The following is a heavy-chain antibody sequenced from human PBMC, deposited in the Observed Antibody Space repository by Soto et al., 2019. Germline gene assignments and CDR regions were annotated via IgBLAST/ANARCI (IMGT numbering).Heavy chain of an antibody. V-gene: IGHV1-69*12. J-gene: IGHJ6*02. Sequence: QVQLVQSGAEVKKPGSSVKVSCKASGGTFSSYAISWVRQAPGQGLEWMGGIIPIFGTANYAQKFQGRVTITADESXRXXYMELSSLRSEDTAVYYCAREPVGREYYYYYGMDVWGQGTTVTVSS. CDR1: GGTFSSYA. CDR3: AREPVGREYYYYYGMDV. CDR2: IIPIFGTA.